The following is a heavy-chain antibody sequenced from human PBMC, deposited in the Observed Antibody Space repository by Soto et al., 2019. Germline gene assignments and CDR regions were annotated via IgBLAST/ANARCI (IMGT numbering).Heavy chain of an antibody. CDR1: GYTFTGYS. CDR2: INTGNGDT. CDR3: EKDSSWADY. D-gene: IGHD6-13*01. J-gene: IGHJ4*02. V-gene: IGHV1-3*04. Sequence: QVQLVQSGAAVKKPGASVKVSCKASGYTFTGYSIHWVRQAPGQRLEWMGWINTGNGDTKSSQNFQGRVTFTRDTSASTAYMELSSLRSEDTAVYYCEKDSSWADYWGQGTLVTVSS.